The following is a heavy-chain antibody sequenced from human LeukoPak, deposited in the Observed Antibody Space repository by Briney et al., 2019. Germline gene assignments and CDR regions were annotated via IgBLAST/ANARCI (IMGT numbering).Heavy chain of an antibody. V-gene: IGHV1-2*02. CDR2: MNPNSGAT. CDR1: GYTFSDYY. Sequence: GASVKVSCNASGYTFSDYYIHWLRQAPGQGLEWMGWMNPNSGATHYAQKFQGRVTLTRDTSIDTAYMEMISLTSDDTAVYYCARYGPVRVMISSRLCWGQGTLVTISS. D-gene: IGHD2-2*01. CDR3: ARYGPVRVMISSRLC. J-gene: IGHJ4*02.